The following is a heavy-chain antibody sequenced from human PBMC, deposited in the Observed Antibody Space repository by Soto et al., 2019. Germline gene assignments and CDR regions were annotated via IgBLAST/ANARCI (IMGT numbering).Heavy chain of an antibody. J-gene: IGHJ4*02. D-gene: IGHD6-13*01. CDR3: AKGTRATAGQHYFDY. CDR2: ISISGGST. CDR1: GFTFSNYA. V-gene: IGHV3-23*01. Sequence: EVQLLESGGGLVQPGGSLRLSCAASGFTFSNYAMSWVRQGPGKGLEWVSGISISGGSTYYADSVKGRFTISRDNSKNTLHLQMNSLRAEDTAIYYCAKGTRATAGQHYFDYWGQGTLVSVSS.